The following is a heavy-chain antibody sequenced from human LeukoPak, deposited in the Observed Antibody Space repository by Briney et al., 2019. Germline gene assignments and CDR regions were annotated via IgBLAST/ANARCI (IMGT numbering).Heavy chain of an antibody. CDR3: ARGRRNTIFGVVIIFRPFDY. D-gene: IGHD3-3*01. Sequence: SETLSLTCAVYGGSFSGYNGSGIRQPPGRGVEGFGEINNSGSTNYNRSLKRRVTISEDTSKNQFSLKLSPVTAADTAVYYCARGRRNTIFGVVIIFRPFDYWGQGTLVTVSS. CDR2: INNSGST. J-gene: IGHJ4*02. CDR1: GGSFSGYN. V-gene: IGHV4-34*01.